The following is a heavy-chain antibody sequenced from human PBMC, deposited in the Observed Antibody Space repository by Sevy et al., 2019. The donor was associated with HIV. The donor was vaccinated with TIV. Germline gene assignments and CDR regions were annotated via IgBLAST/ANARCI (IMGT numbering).Heavy chain of an antibody. V-gene: IGHV3-30*04. J-gene: IGHJ4*02. Sequence: GGSLRLSCTAFGFTFSTYAMYWVRQAPGKGLEWVAVISDDGNNKDYADSVKGRFTISRDNSKNTLYLQMNSLRADDTAVYYCASHYYDSTGYYFPLEYWGQGTRVTVSP. CDR2: ISDDGNNK. CDR3: ASHYYDSTGYYFPLEY. CDR1: GFTFSTYA. D-gene: IGHD3-22*01.